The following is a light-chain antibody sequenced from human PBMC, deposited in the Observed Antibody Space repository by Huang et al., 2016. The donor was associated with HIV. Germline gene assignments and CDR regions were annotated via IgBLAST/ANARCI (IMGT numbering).Light chain of an antibody. J-gene: IGKJ1*01. CDR3: QQHYGRQST. V-gene: IGKV4-1*01. CDR2: WAA. CDR1: QSLLYRSNNKNY. Sequence: IVMTQSPDSLAVSLGGGASINCKSSQSLLYRSNNKNYLAWYQRKQGHPPTLLIYWAAVRDVGVPERFSGGGSGTNFTLTINSLQADDVAVYYCQQHYGRQSTFGQGT.